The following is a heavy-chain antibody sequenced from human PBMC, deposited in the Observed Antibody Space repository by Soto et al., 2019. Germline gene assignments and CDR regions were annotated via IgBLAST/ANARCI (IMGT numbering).Heavy chain of an antibody. Sequence: KPSETLSLTGAVSGYSIRSDYYWGWIRQPPGKGLEWIGSIYHRGSTYYNPSLKSRVTISVDTSNNQFSLKLNSVTAADTAVYYCARDEVREHSHLYYFDYWGQGTLVTVSS. J-gene: IGHJ4*02. CDR3: ARDEVREHSHLYYFDY. D-gene: IGHD1-26*01. V-gene: IGHV4-38-2*02. CDR2: IYHRGST. CDR1: GYSIRSDYY.